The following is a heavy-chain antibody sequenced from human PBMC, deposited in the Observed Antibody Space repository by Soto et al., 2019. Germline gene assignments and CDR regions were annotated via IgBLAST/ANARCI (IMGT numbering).Heavy chain of an antibody. CDR2: IWYDGSNK. D-gene: IGHD6-13*01. CDR3: ARADLVSSCYDLYYYGMDV. V-gene: IGHV3-33*01. Sequence: QVQLVESGGGVVQPGRSLRLSCAASGFTFSSYGMHWVRQAPGKGLEWVAVIWYDGSNKYYADSVKGRFTISRDNSKNTLYLQMNSLRAEDTAVYYCARADLVSSCYDLYYYGMDVWGQGTTVTVSS. CDR1: GFTFSSYG. J-gene: IGHJ6*02.